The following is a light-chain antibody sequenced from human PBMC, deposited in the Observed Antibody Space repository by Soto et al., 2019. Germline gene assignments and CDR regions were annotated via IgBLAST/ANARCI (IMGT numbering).Light chain of an antibody. Sequence: DIVMTQSPLSLPVTHGEPASISCRSSQSLLHSNGYNYLDWYLQKPGQSPQLLIYLGSSRASGVPDRFSGGGSGTDFTLKISRVEAEDVGIYYCMQALQTPPTFGKGNKVEIK. J-gene: IGKJ1*01. V-gene: IGKV2-28*01. CDR1: QSLLHSNGYNY. CDR2: LGS. CDR3: MQALQTPPT.